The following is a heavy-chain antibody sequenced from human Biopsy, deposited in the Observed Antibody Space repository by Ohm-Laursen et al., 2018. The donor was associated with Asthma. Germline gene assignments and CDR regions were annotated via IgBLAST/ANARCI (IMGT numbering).Heavy chain of an antibody. D-gene: IGHD3-3*01. Sequence: SLRLSCAASGFTFGDYCMSWVRQAPGKGLEWVAVISYDGSNKYYADSVKGRFTISRDNAKNLLFLQMNSLRAEDTAVYYCARTFHFWSPYHAEHYQLWGQGTLVTVSS. CDR3: ARTFHFWSPYHAEHYQL. CDR1: GFTFGDYC. J-gene: IGHJ1*01. V-gene: IGHV3-30*12. CDR2: ISYDGSNK.